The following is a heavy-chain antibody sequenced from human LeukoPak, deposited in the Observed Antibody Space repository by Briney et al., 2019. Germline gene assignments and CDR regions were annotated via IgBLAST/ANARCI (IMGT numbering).Heavy chain of an antibody. V-gene: IGHV4-59*08. Sequence: NPSETLSLTCTVSGGSISSYYWSWIRQPPGKGLEWIGYIYYSGSTNYNPSLKSRVTISVDTSKNQFSLKLSSVTAADTAVYYCARHLVEAAADAFDIWGQGTMVTVSS. D-gene: IGHD6-13*01. J-gene: IGHJ3*02. CDR3: ARHLVEAAADAFDI. CDR1: GGSISSYY. CDR2: IYYSGST.